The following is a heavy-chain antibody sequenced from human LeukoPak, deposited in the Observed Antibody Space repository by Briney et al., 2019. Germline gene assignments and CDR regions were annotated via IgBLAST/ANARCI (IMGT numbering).Heavy chain of an antibody. Sequence: PGGSLRLSCAASGFTFSSYAMHWVRQAPGKGLEWVAVISYDGSNKYYADSVKGRFTISRDNSKNTLYLQMNSLRAEDTAVYYCAARSGWRPRPFDYWGQGTLVTVSS. D-gene: IGHD6-19*01. CDR1: GFTFSSYA. V-gene: IGHV3-30-3*01. CDR3: AARSGWRPRPFDY. J-gene: IGHJ4*02. CDR2: ISYDGSNK.